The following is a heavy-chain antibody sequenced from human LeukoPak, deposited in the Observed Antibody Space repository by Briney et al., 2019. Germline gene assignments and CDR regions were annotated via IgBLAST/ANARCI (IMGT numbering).Heavy chain of an antibody. D-gene: IGHD3-3*01. CDR1: GFTFSSYA. J-gene: IGHJ5*02. CDR3: AKDLRFLEWLLPLGWFDP. CDR2: ISGSGGST. Sequence: GGSLRLSCAASGFTFSSYAMSWVRQAPGKGLEWVSAISGSGGSTYYADSVKGRFTISRDNSKNTPYLQMNSLRAEDTAVYYCAKDLRFLEWLLPLGWFDPWGQGTLVTVSS. V-gene: IGHV3-23*01.